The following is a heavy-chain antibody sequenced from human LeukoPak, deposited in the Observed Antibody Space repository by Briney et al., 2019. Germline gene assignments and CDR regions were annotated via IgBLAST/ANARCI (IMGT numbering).Heavy chain of an antibody. D-gene: IGHD3-10*01. J-gene: IGHJ3*02. CDR3: ARDRLPISMVRGVLVTNDGFNI. CDR2: IGTAGDT. V-gene: IGHV3-13*01. CDR1: GFTFSSYD. Sequence: PGGSLRLSCAASGFTFSSYDMHWVRQATGKGLEWVSAIGTAGDTYYPGSVKGRFTISRENAKNSLYLQMNSLRIEDTALYYCARDRLPISMVRGVLVTNDGFNIWGQGTMVTVSS.